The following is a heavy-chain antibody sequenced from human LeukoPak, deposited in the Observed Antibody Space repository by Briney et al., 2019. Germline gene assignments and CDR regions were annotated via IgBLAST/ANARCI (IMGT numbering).Heavy chain of an antibody. J-gene: IGHJ4*02. Sequence: ASVKVSCKASGYTFTGNYIHWVRQAPGQGLEWMGWINPNTGGTKYAQRFQGRVTMTRDTSISTAYMELSRLRSDDTAVYYCARDRVVVPAAFDYWGQGTLVTVSS. CDR1: GYTFTGNY. CDR3: ARDRVVVPAAFDY. D-gene: IGHD2-2*01. CDR2: INPNTGGT. V-gene: IGHV1-2*02.